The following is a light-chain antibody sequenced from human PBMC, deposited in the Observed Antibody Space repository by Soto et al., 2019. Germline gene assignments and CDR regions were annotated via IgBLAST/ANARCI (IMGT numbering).Light chain of an antibody. CDR1: QSISNY. J-gene: IGKJ1*01. CDR3: QQSYSLSRA. V-gene: IGKV1-39*01. Sequence: DIQMTQSPSSLSASVGDRVTITCRVSQSISNYLSWYQQKSGKAPKLLIYGASSLQSGVPSRFSGSGSGTDFTLTISNLQPEDFGTYYCQQSYSLSRAFGQGTKVEVK. CDR2: GAS.